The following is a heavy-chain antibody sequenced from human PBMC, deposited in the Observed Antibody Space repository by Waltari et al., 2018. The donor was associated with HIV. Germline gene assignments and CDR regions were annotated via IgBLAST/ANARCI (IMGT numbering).Heavy chain of an antibody. Sequence: QVQLQESGPGLVNPSETLSLTCTVSGGSISSYYWSWIRQPPGKGLEWIGYIYYSGSTNYNPALKSRVTISVDTSKNQFSLKLSSVTAADTAVYYCARAKSVHVLAFDPWGQGTLVTVSS. CDR1: GGSISSYY. CDR3: ARAKSVHVLAFDP. J-gene: IGHJ5*02. CDR2: IYYSGST. D-gene: IGHD3-10*02. V-gene: IGHV4-59*01.